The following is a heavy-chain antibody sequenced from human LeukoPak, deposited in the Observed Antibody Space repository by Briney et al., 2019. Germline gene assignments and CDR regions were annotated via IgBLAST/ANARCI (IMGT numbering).Heavy chain of an antibody. CDR3: ARVGATRLFDY. D-gene: IGHD1-26*01. V-gene: IGHV4-4*07. Sequence: SETLSLTCTVSGASSSSYYWSWIRQPAGKGLEWIGRIYTSGNTHYNPSLKSRVTMSVDTSKNQFSLKLSSVTAADTAVYYCARVGATRLFDYWGQGTLVTVSS. J-gene: IGHJ4*02. CDR1: GASSSSYY. CDR2: IYTSGNT.